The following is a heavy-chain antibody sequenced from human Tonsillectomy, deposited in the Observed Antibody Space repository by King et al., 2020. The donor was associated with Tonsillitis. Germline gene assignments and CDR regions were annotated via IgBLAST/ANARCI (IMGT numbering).Heavy chain of an antibody. V-gene: IGHV3-15*01. Sequence: VQLVESGGGLVKPGGSLRLSCAASGFTFSNAWMSWVRQAPGKGLEWVGRIKSKTDGGTTDYAAPVKGRFTISRDDSKNTLYLQMNSLKTEDTAVYYCTTSSFSHNSSSIFGVVTGFDYWGQGTLVTVSS. J-gene: IGHJ4*02. CDR2: IKSKTDGGTT. CDR3: TTSSFSHNSSSIFGVVTGFDY. CDR1: GFTFSNAW. D-gene: IGHD3-3*01.